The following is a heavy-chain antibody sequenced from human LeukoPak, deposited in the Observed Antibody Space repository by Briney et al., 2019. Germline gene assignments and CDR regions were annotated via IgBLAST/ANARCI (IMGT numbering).Heavy chain of an antibody. V-gene: IGHV4-59*01. CDR1: GGSISSYY. J-gene: IGHJ4*02. CDR3: ASTYYYDSSGYYY. D-gene: IGHD3-22*01. CDR2: IYYSGST. Sequence: SETLSLTCTVSGGSISSYYWSWIRQPPGKGLEWIGYIYYSGSTNYDPSLKCRVTISVDTSKNQFSLKLSSVTAADTAVYCCASTYYYDSSGYYYWGQGTLVTVSS.